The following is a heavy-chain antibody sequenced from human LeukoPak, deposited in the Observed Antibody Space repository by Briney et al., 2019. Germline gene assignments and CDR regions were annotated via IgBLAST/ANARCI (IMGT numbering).Heavy chain of an antibody. V-gene: IGHV3-74*01. CDR3: AGFCGGDCYPNWFDP. Sequence: QSGGSLRLSCAASGFTFSSYWMHWVRQAPGKGLVWVSRINSDGSSTSYADSVKGRFTISRDNAKNTLYLQINSLRAEDTAVYYCAGFCGGDCYPNWFDPWGQGTLVTVSS. D-gene: IGHD2-21*02. CDR1: GFTFSSYW. J-gene: IGHJ5*02. CDR2: INSDGSST.